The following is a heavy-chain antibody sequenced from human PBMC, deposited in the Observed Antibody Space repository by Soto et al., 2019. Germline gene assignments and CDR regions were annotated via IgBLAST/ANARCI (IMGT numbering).Heavy chain of an antibody. Sequence: PGESLTSSCKASRYSFTSYCLGWVGQMAGKGLEWMGIIYPGDSDTRYSPSFQGQVTISADKSISTAYLQWSSLRASDTAMYYCATHYYASGNPWGQGTLVTVSS. CDR1: RYSFTSYC. V-gene: IGHV5-51*01. CDR2: IYPGDSDT. CDR3: ATHYYASGNP. J-gene: IGHJ5*02. D-gene: IGHD3-10*01.